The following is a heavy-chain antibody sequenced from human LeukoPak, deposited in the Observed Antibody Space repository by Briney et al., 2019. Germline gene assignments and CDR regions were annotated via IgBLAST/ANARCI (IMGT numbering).Heavy chain of an antibody. D-gene: IGHD1-26*01. CDR3: VKSLSGAFDL. J-gene: IGHJ3*01. CDR2: LSSDGTNT. Sequence: GGSLRLSCAASGFTLTGYWMHWVRQTPGKGLVWVSRLSSDGTNTNYADSVKGRFTISRDNAKNTLYLQMSSLRVEDTAIYYCVKSLSGAFDLWGQGTMVTFSS. CDR1: GFTLTGYW. V-gene: IGHV3-74*01.